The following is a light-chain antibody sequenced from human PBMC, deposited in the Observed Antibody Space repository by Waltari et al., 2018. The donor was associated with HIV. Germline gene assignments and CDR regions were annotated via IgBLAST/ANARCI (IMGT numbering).Light chain of an antibody. Sequence: SDLTQPASVSGFLGQSITISCPGGDSDFGLYNFISWYQQQPGEVPKLLLYEVDTRASGIPGRFSGSKSGNTDSLTITGLQIEDEGLYYCASYTADDTVLFGGGTTVTVL. CDR3: ASYTADDTVL. V-gene: IGLV2-14*01. CDR2: EVD. J-gene: IGLJ2*01. CDR1: DSDFGLYNF.